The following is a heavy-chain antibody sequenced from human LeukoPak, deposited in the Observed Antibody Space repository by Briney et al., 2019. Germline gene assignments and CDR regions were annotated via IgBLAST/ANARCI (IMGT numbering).Heavy chain of an antibody. V-gene: IGHV4-34*01. CDR2: INHSGSI. CDR1: GESFSGYY. CDR3: ARGKYDSGGYYLDY. Sequence: PSETLSLTCAVSGESFSGYYWSWIRQPPGKGLTWIGEINHSGSINYNPSLKSRVTISLDTSKSQFSLKLSSVTAADTAVYYCARGKYDSGGYYLDYWGQGTLVTVSS. D-gene: IGHD3-22*01. J-gene: IGHJ4*02.